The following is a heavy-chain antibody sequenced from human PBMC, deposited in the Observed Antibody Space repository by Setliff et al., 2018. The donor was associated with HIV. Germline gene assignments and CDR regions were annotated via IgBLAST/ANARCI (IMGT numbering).Heavy chain of an antibody. CDR3: ARGLSIFGVATPGFYSFMDV. CDR1: GGSISSSSYY. V-gene: IGHV4-39*07. Sequence: SETLSLTCTVSGGSISSSSYYWGWIRQPPGKGLEWIGSIDYSGSTYYNPSLKSRVSISLDTSKKQVSLKLNSVTAADTAVYYCARGLSIFGVATPGFYSFMDVWGKGTTVTVSS. CDR2: IDYSGST. D-gene: IGHD3-3*01. J-gene: IGHJ6*03.